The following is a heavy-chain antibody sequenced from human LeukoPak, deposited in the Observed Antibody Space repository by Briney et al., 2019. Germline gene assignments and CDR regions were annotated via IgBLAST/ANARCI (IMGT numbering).Heavy chain of an antibody. J-gene: IGHJ4*02. V-gene: IGHV1-46*01. Sequence: GASVKVSCKASGYTFTGYYMHWVRQAPGQGLEWMGIINPSGDSINYAQNFQGRVTMTRDTSTSTVYMELSSLRPDDTAVYYCATDPGRAAFDYWGQGTLVTVSS. CDR2: INPSGDSI. CDR1: GYTFTGYY. CDR3: ATDPGRAAFDY. D-gene: IGHD3-10*01.